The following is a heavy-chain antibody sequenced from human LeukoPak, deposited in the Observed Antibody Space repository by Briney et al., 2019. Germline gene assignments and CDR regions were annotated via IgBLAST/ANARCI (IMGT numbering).Heavy chain of an antibody. D-gene: IGHD4-23*01. CDR3: ARVHRDYGDNSGIVDY. J-gene: IGHJ4*02. Sequence: GASVKVSCRASGYIFTTYGIGWVRQAPGQGLEWMGWISAYNGNTKYAQKVQARVTMTIDTSTSTAYMELRSLRSDDTAVYYCARVHRDYGDNSGIVDYRGQGTLVTVSS. V-gene: IGHV1-18*01. CDR2: ISAYNGNT. CDR1: GYIFTTYG.